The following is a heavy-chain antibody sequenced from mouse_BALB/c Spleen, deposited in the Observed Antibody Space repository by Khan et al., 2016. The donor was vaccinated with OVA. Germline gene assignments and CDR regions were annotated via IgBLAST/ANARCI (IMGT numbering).Heavy chain of an antibody. J-gene: IGHJ3*01. CDR3: TRRNWDVAWFVY. V-gene: IGHV1-5*01. D-gene: IGHD4-1*01. Sequence: EVQLQQSGTVLARPGASVKMSCKASGYTFTSYWIHWVKQRSGQGLEWIGAIYPGNTDTNYNQKFKGKAKLTAVTSTSTAYMELSSLTNADSAGYYWTRRNWDVAWFVYWGKGTLVTVAA. CDR2: IYPGNTDT. CDR1: GYTFTSYW.